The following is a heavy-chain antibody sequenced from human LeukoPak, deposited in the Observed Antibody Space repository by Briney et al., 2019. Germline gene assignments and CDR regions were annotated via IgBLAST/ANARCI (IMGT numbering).Heavy chain of an antibody. J-gene: IGHJ4*02. D-gene: IGHD3-10*01. CDR2: INIDGGHT. CDR1: GYTFSRYW. V-gene: IGHV3-74*01. CDR3: TITQITMADS. Sequence: PGGSLRLYCAGSGYTFSRYWMHWARHASGQGLVWVSRINIDGGHTSYADSVKGRLTISRDNTRDTLYLQMDSLRVEDTAVYYCTITQITMADSWGQGTLVTVSS.